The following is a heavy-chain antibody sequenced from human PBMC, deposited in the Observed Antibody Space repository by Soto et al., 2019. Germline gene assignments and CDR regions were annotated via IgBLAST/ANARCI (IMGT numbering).Heavy chain of an antibody. V-gene: IGHV2-5*02. CDR3: AHRVLLTVFGLVTTTAIFFDF. J-gene: IGHJ4*02. CDR2: IYWDDDK. CDR1: GFSLTTSGVG. Sequence: QITLNESGPTVVRPTETLTLTCRFSGFSLTTSGVGVGWIRQSPGKAPEWLALIYWDDDKRYSASLKSRLTITKDTSKNRVVLTVFDLDATDTATYYCAHRVLLTVFGLVTTTAIFFDFWGQGTPVAVSS. D-gene: IGHD3-3*01.